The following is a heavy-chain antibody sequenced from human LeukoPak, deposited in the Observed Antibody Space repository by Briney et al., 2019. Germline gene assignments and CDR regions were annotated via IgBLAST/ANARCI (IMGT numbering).Heavy chain of an antibody. CDR3: ARAGGGYFDY. CDR2: IKEDGSET. CDR1: GFTISNYW. V-gene: IGHV3-7*03. J-gene: IGHJ4*02. D-gene: IGHD4-23*01. Sequence: GGSQRLSCAVSGFTISNYWMSWVRQAPGMGLELVANIKEDGSETYYVDSAKGRFTISRDNARNSVYLQMDRLRAGDTAVYYCARAGGGYFDYWGQGTLVTVSS.